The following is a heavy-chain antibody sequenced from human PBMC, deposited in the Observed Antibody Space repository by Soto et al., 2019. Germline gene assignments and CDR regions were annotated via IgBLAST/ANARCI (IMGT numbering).Heavy chain of an antibody. V-gene: IGHV2-5*02. CDR2: IYWDDDK. CDR1: GFSLSTSGVG. J-gene: IGHJ4*02. Sequence: QITLKESGPTLVKPTQTLTLTCTFSGFSLSTSGVGVGWIRQPPEKALEWLALIYWDDDKRYCPSLKSRITINNDSSKHQVVLTMSNMDPVDTATYYCAHRRRGRYFDYWGQGTLVTVSS. CDR3: AHRRRGRYFDY. D-gene: IGHD3-16*01.